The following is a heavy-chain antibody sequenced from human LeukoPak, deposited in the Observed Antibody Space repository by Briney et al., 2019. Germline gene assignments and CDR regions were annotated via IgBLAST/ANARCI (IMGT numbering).Heavy chain of an antibody. CDR3: ARDQTQGMWLIRNPYGMDV. Sequence: SQTLSLTCTVSGGSISSGDYYWRWIRQPPGKGLEWIGYIYYSGSTYYNPSLKSVVTISVDTSKNQSSLRLSSVTAADTAVYYCARDQTQGMWLIRNPYGMDVWGQGTTVTVSS. V-gene: IGHV4-31*01. CDR2: IYYSGST. J-gene: IGHJ6*02. CDR1: GGSISSGDYY. D-gene: IGHD6-19*01.